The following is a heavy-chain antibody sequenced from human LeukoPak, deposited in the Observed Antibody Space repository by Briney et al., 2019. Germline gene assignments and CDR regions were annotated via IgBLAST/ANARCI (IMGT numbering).Heavy chain of an antibody. CDR1: GFTFSSYW. J-gene: IGHJ4*02. CDR2: IKQDGSEK. CDR3: ARFTIFGVVQTSGFDY. Sequence: GGSLRFSCAASGFTFSSYWRSWVRQAPGKGLEWVANIKQDGSEKYYVDSVKGRFTISRDNAKNSLYLQMNSLRAEDTAVYYCARFTIFGVVQTSGFDYWGQGTLVTVS. D-gene: IGHD3-3*01. V-gene: IGHV3-7*01.